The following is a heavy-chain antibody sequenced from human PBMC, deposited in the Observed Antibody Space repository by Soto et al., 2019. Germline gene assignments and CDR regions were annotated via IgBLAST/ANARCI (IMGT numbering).Heavy chain of an antibody. CDR1: GFTFSGSA. CDR3: AKEIGEHLWLFDY. Sequence: GGSLRLSCAASGFTFSGSAMHWVRQAPGKGLEWVSGISGSGGSTYYPDSVKGRFTISRDNSKNTLYLQMNSLRAEDTAVYYCAKEIGEHLWLFDYWGQGTLVTVSS. V-gene: IGHV3-23*01. J-gene: IGHJ4*02. D-gene: IGHD5-18*01. CDR2: ISGSGGST.